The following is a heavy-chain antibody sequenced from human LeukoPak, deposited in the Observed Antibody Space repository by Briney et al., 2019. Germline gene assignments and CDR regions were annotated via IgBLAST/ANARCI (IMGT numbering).Heavy chain of an antibody. D-gene: IGHD3-16*01. CDR2: IYPPTGGT. CDR3: VRENWYYDH. V-gene: IGHV1-2*02. Sequence: VASVKVSCKASGYTFTGYYMHWVRQAPGQGLEWMGWIYPPTGGTVLAEKFQGRVIMTRDTSITTAYMELSGLNFDDTAVYYCVRENWYYDHWGQGTLVTVSS. CDR1: GYTFTGYY. J-gene: IGHJ4*02.